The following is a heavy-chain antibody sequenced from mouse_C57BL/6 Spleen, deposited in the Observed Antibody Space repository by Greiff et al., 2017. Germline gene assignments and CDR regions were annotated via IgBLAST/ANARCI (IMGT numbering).Heavy chain of an antibody. CDR3: AREGANWSFDY. CDR2: ISDGGSYT. V-gene: IGHV5-4*01. J-gene: IGHJ2*01. Sequence: EVKLMESGGGLVKPGGSLQLSCAASGFTFSSYAMSWVRQTPEKRLEWVATISDGGSYTYYPDNVKGRFTISRDNAKNNLYLQMSHLKSEDTAMYYCAREGANWSFDYWGQGTTLTVSS. CDR1: GFTFSSYA. D-gene: IGHD4-1*01.